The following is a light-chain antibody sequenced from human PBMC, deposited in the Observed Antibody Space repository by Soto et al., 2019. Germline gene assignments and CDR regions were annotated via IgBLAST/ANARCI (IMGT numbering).Light chain of an antibody. CDR3: SSYTSRSTLEV. J-gene: IGLJ1*01. CDR1: SSDVGGYNY. Sequence: QSALTQPASVSGSPGQSITISCTGTSSDVGGYNYVSWYQQHPGKAPKLMIYEVRNRPSGVSNRFSGSKSGNTASLTISGLQAEDEADYYCSSYTSRSTLEVFGTGTKLTVL. V-gene: IGLV2-14*01. CDR2: EVR.